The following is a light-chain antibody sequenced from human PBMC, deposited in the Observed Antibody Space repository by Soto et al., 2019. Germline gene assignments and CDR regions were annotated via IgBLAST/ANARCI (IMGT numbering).Light chain of an antibody. CDR3: QQRSNWPFT. J-gene: IGKJ3*01. CDR1: QSVSSY. V-gene: IGKV3-11*01. CDR2: VAS. Sequence: EIVLTQSPATLSLSPGERATLSCRASQSVSSYLALYQQKPCHAPTLLIYVASIRATGIPATFSGSGSGTDLTIPISSLEPAAFAVYCCQQRSNWPFTFGPGTKVAIK.